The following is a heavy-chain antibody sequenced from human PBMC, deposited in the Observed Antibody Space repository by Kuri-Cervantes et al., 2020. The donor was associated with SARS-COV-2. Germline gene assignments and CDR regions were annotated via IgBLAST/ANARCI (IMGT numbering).Heavy chain of an antibody. CDR3: AKAPGIYSSSWYELDY. CDR2: ISGSGGST. D-gene: IGHD6-13*01. J-gene: IGHJ4*02. Sequence: GESLKISCAASGFTFSSYAMHWVRQAPGKGLEWVSAISGSGGSTYYADSVKGRFTISRDNSQNTLYLQMNSLRAEDTAVYYCAKAPGIYSSSWYELDYWGQGTMVTDSS. V-gene: IGHV3-23*01. CDR1: GFTFSSYA.